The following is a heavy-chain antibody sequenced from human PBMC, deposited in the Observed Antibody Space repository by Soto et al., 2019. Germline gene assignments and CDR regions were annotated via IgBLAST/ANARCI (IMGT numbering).Heavy chain of an antibody. V-gene: IGHV3-15*01. CDR3: TTLYYSNRYYYYYYMDV. CDR1: GFTFSNAW. J-gene: IGHJ6*03. D-gene: IGHD4-4*01. CDR2: IKSKTDGGTT. Sequence: SLRLSCAASGFTFSNAWMSWVRQAPGKGLEWVGRIKSKTDGGTTDYAAPVKGRFTISRDDSKNTLYLQMNSLKTEDTAVYYCTTLYYSNRYYYYYYMDVWGKGTTVTVSS.